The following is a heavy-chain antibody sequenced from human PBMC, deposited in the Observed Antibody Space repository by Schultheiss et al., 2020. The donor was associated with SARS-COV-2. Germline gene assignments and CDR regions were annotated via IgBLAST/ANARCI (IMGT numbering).Heavy chain of an antibody. V-gene: IGHV3-23*01. Sequence: GGSLRLSCAASGFTFSSYWMSWVRQAPGKGLEWVSAISGSGGSTYYADSVKGRFTISRDNAKNSLYLQMNSLRAEDTAVYYCARDGLSSIAARAYYYYYGMDVWGQGTTVTVSS. CDR3: ARDGLSSIAARAYYYYYGMDV. J-gene: IGHJ6*02. D-gene: IGHD6-6*01. CDR2: ISGSGGST. CDR1: GFTFSSYW.